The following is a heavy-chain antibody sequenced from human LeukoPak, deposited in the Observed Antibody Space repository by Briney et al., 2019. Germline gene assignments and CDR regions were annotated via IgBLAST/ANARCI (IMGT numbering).Heavy chain of an antibody. CDR1: GFTFSSYS. CDR3: AKGVVAGRHAFDI. J-gene: IGHJ3*02. Sequence: GGSLRLSCAASGFTFSSYSMNWVRRAPGKGLEGVSYISSSSSTIYYADSVKGPFTISRDNAKNSLFLQMNSLRAEDTSVYYCAKGVVAGRHAFDIWGQGTMVTVSS. V-gene: IGHV3-48*04. D-gene: IGHD2-15*01. CDR2: ISSSSSTI.